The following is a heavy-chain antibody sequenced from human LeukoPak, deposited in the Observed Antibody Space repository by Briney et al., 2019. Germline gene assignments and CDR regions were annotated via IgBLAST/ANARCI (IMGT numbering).Heavy chain of an antibody. CDR2: IYHSGST. J-gene: IGHJ3*02. CDR1: GYSISSGYY. Sequence: SETLSLTCTVSGYSISSGYYWGWIRQPPGKGLEWIGSIYHSGSTYYNPSLKSRVTISVDTSKNQFSLKLSSVTAADTAVYYCARDEWGLNAFDIWGQGTMVTVSS. D-gene: IGHD1-26*01. CDR3: ARDEWGLNAFDI. V-gene: IGHV4-38-2*02.